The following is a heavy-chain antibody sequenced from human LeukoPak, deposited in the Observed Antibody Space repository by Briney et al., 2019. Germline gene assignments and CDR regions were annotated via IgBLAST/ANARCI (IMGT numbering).Heavy chain of an antibody. Sequence: GGSLRLSCAASGFTFNTDDMHWVRQAPGKGLEWVAVIVFDGSYTLYADSVRGRFTISRDNSKNTLYLQMNSLRAEDTAVYYCARDRVGATTNFDYWGQGTLVTVSS. V-gene: IGHV3-30*14. CDR3: ARDRVGATTNFDY. CDR1: GFTFNTDD. CDR2: IVFDGSYT. J-gene: IGHJ4*02. D-gene: IGHD1-26*01.